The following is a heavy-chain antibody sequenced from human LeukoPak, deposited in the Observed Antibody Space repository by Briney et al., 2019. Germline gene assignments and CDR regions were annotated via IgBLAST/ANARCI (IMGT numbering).Heavy chain of an antibody. CDR1: GGTFSSYA. J-gene: IGHJ6*02. CDR3: ARGYYDILTGYEYYYGMDV. CDR2: IIPIFGTA. D-gene: IGHD3-9*01. V-gene: IGHV1-69*13. Sequence: ASVKVSCKASGGTFSSYAISWVRQAPGQGLEWMGGIIPIFGTANYEQKFQGRVTITADESTSTAYMELSSLRSEDTAVYYCARGYYDILTGYEYYYGMDVWGQGTTVTVSS.